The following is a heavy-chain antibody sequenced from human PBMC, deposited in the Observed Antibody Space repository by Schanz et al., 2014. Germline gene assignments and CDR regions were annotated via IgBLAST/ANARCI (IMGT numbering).Heavy chain of an antibody. CDR3: VSQNGSPNY. CDR1: GFTFSIYA. Sequence: EVQLLESGGGLVQPGGSLRLSCSASGFTFSIYAMHWVRQAPGKGLEWLSYISDSGTYTNYADSVKGRFTISRDNAKWSLFLQMNSLRGEDAAVYCCVSQNGSPNYWGQGTLVTVSS. CDR2: ISDSGTYT. D-gene: IGHD1-1*01. V-gene: IGHV3-21*05. J-gene: IGHJ4*02.